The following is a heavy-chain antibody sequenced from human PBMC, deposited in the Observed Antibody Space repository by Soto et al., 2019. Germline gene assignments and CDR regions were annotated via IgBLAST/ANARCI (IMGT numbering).Heavy chain of an antibody. CDR2: ISSSSSYI. J-gene: IGHJ4*02. CDR3: ARDPAFRYCSGGSCYDPYYFDY. CDR1: GFTFSIYS. D-gene: IGHD2-15*01. V-gene: IGHV3-21*01. Sequence: GGSLRLSGAASGFTFSIYSMNWVLQGPWKGLEWVSSISSSSSYIYYADSVKGRFTISRDNAKTSLYLQMNRLRAEDTAVYYCARDPAFRYCSGGSCYDPYYFDYWGQGTLVTVSS.